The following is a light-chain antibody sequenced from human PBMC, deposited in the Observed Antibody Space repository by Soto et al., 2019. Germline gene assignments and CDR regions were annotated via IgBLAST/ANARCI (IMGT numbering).Light chain of an antibody. CDR3: HQYGSSPPYT. CDR1: QSVSNNY. CDR2: GSS. J-gene: IGKJ2*01. Sequence: EVVLTQSPGTLSLSPGESATLSCRASQSVSNNYFAWYQQKPGQAPRLLIFGSSDRATGIPDRFSGSGSGTDFTXXISRLEPEDFAVYYCHQYGSSPPYTFGQGTKLEIK. V-gene: IGKV3-20*01.